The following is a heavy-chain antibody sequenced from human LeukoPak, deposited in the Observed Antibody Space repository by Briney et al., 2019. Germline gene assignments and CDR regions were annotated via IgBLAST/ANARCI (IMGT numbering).Heavy chain of an antibody. Sequence: ASVKVSCKASGYTFTSYDINWVRQATGQGLEWMGRIIPIFGTANYAQKFQGRVTITTDESTSTAYMELSSLRSEDTAVYYCARDRRFSGGSCYWFDPWGQGTLVTVSS. CDR3: ARDRRFSGGSCYWFDP. D-gene: IGHD2-15*01. V-gene: IGHV1-69*05. J-gene: IGHJ5*02. CDR2: IIPIFGTA. CDR1: GYTFTSYD.